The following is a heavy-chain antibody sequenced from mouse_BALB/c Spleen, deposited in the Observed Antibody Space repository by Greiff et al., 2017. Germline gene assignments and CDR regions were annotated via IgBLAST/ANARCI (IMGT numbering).Heavy chain of an antibody. D-gene: IGHD2-4*01. V-gene: IGHV2-9*02. CDR2: IWAGGST. J-gene: IGHJ4*01. CDR1: GFSLTSYG. Sequence: VKLMESGPGLVAPSQSLSITCTVSGFSLTSYGVHWVRQPPGKGLEWLGVIWAGGSTNYNSALMSRLSISKDNSKSQVFLKMNSLQTDDTAMYYCVKYYDYGGAMDYWGQGTSVTVSS. CDR3: VKYYDYGGAMDY.